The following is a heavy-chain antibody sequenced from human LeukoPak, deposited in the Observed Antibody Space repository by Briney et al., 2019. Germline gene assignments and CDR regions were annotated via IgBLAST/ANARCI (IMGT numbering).Heavy chain of an antibody. D-gene: IGHD5-12*01. J-gene: IGHJ4*02. Sequence: GGSLRLSCASSGFTFSSYEMNWVRQAPGKGLDGVSYISSSCSTIYYADSVKGRFTISRDNAKNSLYLQMNSLRAEDTAVYYCARVGARGYSGYDYPDYWGQGTLVTVSS. CDR3: ARVGARGYSGYDYPDY. CDR1: GFTFSSYE. V-gene: IGHV3-48*03. CDR2: ISSSCSTI.